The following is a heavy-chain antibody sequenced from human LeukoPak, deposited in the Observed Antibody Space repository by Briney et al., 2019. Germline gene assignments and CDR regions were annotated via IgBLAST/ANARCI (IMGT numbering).Heavy chain of an antibody. V-gene: IGHV3-30*13. CDR1: GFAFRGFG. CDR3: ARDWFESGWHFDY. D-gene: IGHD6-19*01. J-gene: IGHJ4*02. CDR2: ISKDGSHE. Sequence: PGRSLRLSCAASGFAFRGFGMHWVRQPPGKGREWGSVISKDGSHEFYADSVKRRFSITRDNFKNSLFLDMASLGPEDTAVYYYARDWFESGWHFDYWGQGALVTVSS.